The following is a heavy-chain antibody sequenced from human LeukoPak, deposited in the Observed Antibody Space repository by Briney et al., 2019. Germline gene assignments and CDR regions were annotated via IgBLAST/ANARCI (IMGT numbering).Heavy chain of an antibody. Sequence: SGTLSLTCAVSGGSISSNNWWSWVRQPPGKGLDWIGEIYHSGSTDYNPSLESRVTISVDKSKNQFSLKLSSVTAADTAVYYCARGFYGSGSYSSPGFHAFDVWGQGTMVTVSS. CDR3: ARGFYGSGSYSSPGFHAFDV. J-gene: IGHJ3*01. V-gene: IGHV4-4*02. CDR2: IYHSGST. D-gene: IGHD3-10*01. CDR1: GGSISSNNW.